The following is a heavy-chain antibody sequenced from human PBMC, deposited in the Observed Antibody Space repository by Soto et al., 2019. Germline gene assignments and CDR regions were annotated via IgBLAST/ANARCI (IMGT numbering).Heavy chain of an antibody. CDR1: GGSISSGDYY. J-gene: IGHJ3*02. D-gene: IGHD3-22*01. Sequence: SETLSLTCTVSGGSISSGDYYWSWIRQPPGKGLEWIGSIYYSGSTYYNPSLKSRVTISVDTSKNQFSLKLNSVTAADTAVYYWARGHTGWLSHAFDIWGQGTMVTVSS. CDR2: IYYSGST. V-gene: IGHV4-30-4*01. CDR3: ARGHTGWLSHAFDI.